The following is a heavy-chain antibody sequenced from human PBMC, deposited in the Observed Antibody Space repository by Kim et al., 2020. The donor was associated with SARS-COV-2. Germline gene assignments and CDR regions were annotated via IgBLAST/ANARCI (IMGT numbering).Heavy chain of an antibody. J-gene: IGHJ4*02. D-gene: IGHD3-10*01. V-gene: IGHV3-15*01. CDR2: T. CDR3: TTDQPIINFDY. Sequence: TDYAEPVKGRFTISRDDSKNTLYLQMNSLKTEDTAVYYCTTDQPIINFDYWGQGTLVTVSS.